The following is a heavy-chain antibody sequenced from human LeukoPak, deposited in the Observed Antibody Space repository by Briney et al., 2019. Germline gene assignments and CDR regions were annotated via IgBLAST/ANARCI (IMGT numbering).Heavy chain of an antibody. J-gene: IGHJ3*02. D-gene: IGHD2-21*02. CDR3: ARAILGRSCGGDCYSYDAFDI. CDR2: IYYSGST. CDR1: GGSISSYY. Sequence: SETLSLTCTVSGGSISSYYWSWIRQPPGKGLEWIGYIYYSGSTNYNPSLKSRVTISVDTSKNQFSLKLSSVTAADTAVYYCARAILGRSCGGDCYSYDAFDIWGQGTMVTVSS. V-gene: IGHV4-59*08.